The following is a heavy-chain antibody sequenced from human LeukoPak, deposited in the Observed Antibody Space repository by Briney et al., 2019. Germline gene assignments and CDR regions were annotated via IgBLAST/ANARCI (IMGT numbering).Heavy chain of an antibody. J-gene: IGHJ4*02. CDR2: ISSSSSYI. D-gene: IGHD6-19*01. CDR3: AKAPEGNGWYADY. V-gene: IGHV3-21*04. CDR1: GFTFSSYS. Sequence: GGSLRLSCAASGFTFSSYSMNWVRQAPGKGLEWVSSISSSSSYIYYADSVKGRFTISRDNAKNSLYLQMDSLRAEDTALYYCAKAPEGNGWYADYWGQGTLVTVSS.